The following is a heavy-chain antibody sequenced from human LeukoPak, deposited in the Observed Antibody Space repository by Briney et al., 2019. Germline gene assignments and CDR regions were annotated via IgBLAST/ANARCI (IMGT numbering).Heavy chain of an antibody. CDR1: GYTVTSYG. CDR2: ISAYNGNT. CDR3: ARDPHIVATIRGAKLIGFYDY. D-gene: IGHD5-12*01. J-gene: IGHJ4*02. Sequence: ASVKVSCKASGYTVTSYGISWVRQAPGQGLEWMGWISAYNGNTNYAQKLQGRVTMTTDTSTSTAYMELRSLRSDDTAVYYCARDPHIVATIRGAKLIGFYDYWGQGTLVTVSS. V-gene: IGHV1-18*01.